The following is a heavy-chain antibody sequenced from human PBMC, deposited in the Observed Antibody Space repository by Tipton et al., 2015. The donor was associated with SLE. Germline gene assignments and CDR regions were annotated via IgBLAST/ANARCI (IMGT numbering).Heavy chain of an antibody. V-gene: IGHV4-59*11. J-gene: IGHJ6*02. Sequence: TLSLTCTVSGGSISSHYWSWIRQPPGKGLEWIGYIYYSGSTYYNPSLKSRVTVSVDTSKNQFSVKLSSVTAADTAVYYCARDRVVVVAARSLYYYGMDVWGQGTTVTVSS. CDR1: GGSISSHY. D-gene: IGHD2-15*01. CDR3: ARDRVVVVAARSLYYYGMDV. CDR2: IYYSGST.